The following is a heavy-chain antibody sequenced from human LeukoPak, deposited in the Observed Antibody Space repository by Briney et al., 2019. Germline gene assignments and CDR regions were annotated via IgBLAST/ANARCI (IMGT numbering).Heavy chain of an antibody. D-gene: IGHD5-24*01. CDR2: INPNSGGT. J-gene: IGHJ4*02. CDR3: ARLQDGYPEAPLY. Sequence: ASVKVSCKASGYTFTGYYMHWVRQAPGQGLEWMGWINPNSGGTNYAQKFQGRVTMTRDTSISTAYMELSRLRSDDTAVYYCARLQDGYPEAPLYWGQGTLVTVSS. V-gene: IGHV1-2*02. CDR1: GYTFTGYY.